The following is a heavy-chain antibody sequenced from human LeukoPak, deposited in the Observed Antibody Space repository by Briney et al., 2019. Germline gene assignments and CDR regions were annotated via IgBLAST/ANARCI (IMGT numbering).Heavy chain of an antibody. CDR1: GFSFSTYA. CDR2: ISGSGGRT. J-gene: IGHJ5*02. D-gene: IGHD6-13*01. V-gene: IGHV3-23*01. CDR3: AKEGSSLYIDNWFDP. Sequence: GGSLRLSCAASGFSFSTYALSWVCQAPGKGLEWVSAISGSGGRTYYADSVKGRFTISRDNSKNTLYLQMNSLRAEDTAVYYCAKEGSSLYIDNWFDPWGQGTLVTVSS.